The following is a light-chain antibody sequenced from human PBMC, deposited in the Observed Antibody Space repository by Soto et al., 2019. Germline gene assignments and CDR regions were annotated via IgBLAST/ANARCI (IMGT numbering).Light chain of an antibody. J-gene: IGLJ1*01. V-gene: IGLV2-8*01. Sequence: QSALTQPPSASGSPGQSVTISCTGTSSDVGSSNYVSWYQQHPGKAPKVMIYEVSKRPSGVPDRFSGSRSGNKASLTVSGLQADDEADYYCSSTAGSNNPFGFGTGTKLTVL. CDR3: SSTAGSNNPFG. CDR2: EVS. CDR1: SSDVGSSNY.